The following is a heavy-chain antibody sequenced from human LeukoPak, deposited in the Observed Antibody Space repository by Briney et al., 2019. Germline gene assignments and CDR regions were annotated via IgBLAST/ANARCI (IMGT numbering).Heavy chain of an antibody. CDR2: ISAYNGNT. Sequence: GASVKVSCKTSGYTFSTYGIAWVRQAPGQGLEWMGWISAYNGNTNYAQNLQGRVTMTTDTSTSTAYMELRSPTSDDTAVYYCARVQYYDSSGYYRAEYFQHWGQGTLVTVSS. CDR1: GYTFSTYG. J-gene: IGHJ1*01. V-gene: IGHV1-18*01. CDR3: ARVQYYDSSGYYRAEYFQH. D-gene: IGHD3-22*01.